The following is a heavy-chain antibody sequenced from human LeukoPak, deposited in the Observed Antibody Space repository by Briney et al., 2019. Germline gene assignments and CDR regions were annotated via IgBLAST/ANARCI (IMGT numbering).Heavy chain of an antibody. CDR3: ARDTPDYYDSSGSKFDY. CDR1: GGSISSGDYY. V-gene: IGHV4-30-4*01. D-gene: IGHD3-22*01. Sequence: SETLSLTCTVSGGSISSGDYYWSWIRQPPGKGLEWIGYIYYSGSTYYSPSLKSRVTISVDTSKNQFSLKLSSVTAADTAVYYCARDTPDYYDSSGSKFDYWGQGTLVTVSS. J-gene: IGHJ4*02. CDR2: IYYSGST.